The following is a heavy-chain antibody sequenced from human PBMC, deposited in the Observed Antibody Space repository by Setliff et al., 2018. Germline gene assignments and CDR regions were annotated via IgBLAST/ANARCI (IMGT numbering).Heavy chain of an antibody. CDR2: TIPLLPLP. D-gene: IGHD3-3*01. Sequence: GASVKVPCKASGYNFKTYAISWVRQAPGQGLEWMGGTIPLLPLPNYAQKFQGRITITADKSTSTAYMELSGLRSDDTAVYFCARPRSPKISIFGGNPFDYWGQGTLVTVSS. CDR3: ARPRSPKISIFGGNPFDY. V-gene: IGHV1-69*10. J-gene: IGHJ4*02. CDR1: GYNFKTYA.